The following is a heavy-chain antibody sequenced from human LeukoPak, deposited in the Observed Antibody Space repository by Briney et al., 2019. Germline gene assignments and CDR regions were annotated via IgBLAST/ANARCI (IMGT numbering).Heavy chain of an antibody. V-gene: IGHV3-21*01. CDR1: GFTFSSYS. Sequence: GGSLRLSCAASGFTFSSYSMNWVRQAPGKGLEWVSSISSLSNYIYYEDSVKGRFTISRDYAKNSLYLQMNSLRAEDTAVYYCARDWGNWDFDYWGQGPLVTVSS. J-gene: IGHJ4*02. CDR2: ISSLSNYI. D-gene: IGHD1-1*01. CDR3: ARDWGNWDFDY.